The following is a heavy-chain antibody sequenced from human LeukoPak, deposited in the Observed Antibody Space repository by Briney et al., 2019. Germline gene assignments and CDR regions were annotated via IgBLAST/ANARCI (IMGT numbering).Heavy chain of an antibody. Sequence: PSETLSLTCTVSGGSINTASYSWTWIRQPAGKGLEWIGRIYFSGKTDQNPSLKSRVTVSMDSSKNQFSLEMKSVTAADTAVYYCTRGWSSAGAFDIWGQGTMVTVSS. V-gene: IGHV4-61*02. J-gene: IGHJ3*02. CDR3: TRGWSSAGAFDI. CDR1: GGSINTASYS. CDR2: IYFSGKT. D-gene: IGHD6-19*01.